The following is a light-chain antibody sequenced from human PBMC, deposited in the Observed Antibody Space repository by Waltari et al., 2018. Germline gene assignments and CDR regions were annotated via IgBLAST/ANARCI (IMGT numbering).Light chain of an antibody. CDR3: AAWDDSMTVR. J-gene: IGLJ3*02. V-gene: IGLV1-47*01. CDR2: RNN. CDR1: SSNIGSNF. Sequence: QSVLTQPPSASGTPGQRVTISCSGSSSNIGSNFVCWYQHLPGTAPKLLIYRNNQGPSGVTDRFSGSKSGTSASLAFSGIRSEEEADYYCAAWDDSMTVRFGGGTKLTVL.